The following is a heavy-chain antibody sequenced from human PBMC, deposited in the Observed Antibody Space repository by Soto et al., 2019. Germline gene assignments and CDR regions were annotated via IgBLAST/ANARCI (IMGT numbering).Heavy chain of an antibody. Sequence: GGSLRLSCAASGFTFSSYAMSWVRQAPGKGLEWVSAISGSGGSTYYADSVKGRFTISRDNSKNTLYLQMNSLRAEDTAVYYCAKETVYSYGYDAYYSYGMDVWGPGTTVTVSS. V-gene: IGHV3-23*01. CDR3: AKETVYSYGYDAYYSYGMDV. D-gene: IGHD5-18*01. CDR2: ISGSGGST. CDR1: GFTFSSYA. J-gene: IGHJ6*02.